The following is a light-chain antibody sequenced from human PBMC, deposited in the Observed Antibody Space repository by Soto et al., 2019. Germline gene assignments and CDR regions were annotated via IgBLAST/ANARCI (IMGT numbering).Light chain of an antibody. V-gene: IGKV4-1*01. CDR1: QSVLYNSNNKNY. J-gene: IGKJ1*01. Sequence: DIVMTQSPDSLAVSLGERATINCKSSQSVLYNSNNKNYLAWYQQKPGQPPKLLIYWASTRKSGVPDRFSCSGSGTDFTLTISSLQAEDVAVYYCQQYYSTPWTFGQGTKVEIK. CDR2: WAS. CDR3: QQYYSTPWT.